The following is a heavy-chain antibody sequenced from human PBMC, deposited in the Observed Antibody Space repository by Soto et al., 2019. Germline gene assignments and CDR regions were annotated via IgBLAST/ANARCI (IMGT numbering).Heavy chain of an antibody. Sequence: GSLRLSCAASGFTFSSYAMHWVRQAPGKGLEYVSAISSNGGSTYYANSVKGRFTISRDNSKNTLYLQMGSLRAGDMAVYYCARYSSGFDIWGQGTMVTVSS. J-gene: IGHJ3*02. CDR3: ARYSSGFDI. CDR1: GFTFSSYA. V-gene: IGHV3-64*01. CDR2: ISSNGGST. D-gene: IGHD6-19*01.